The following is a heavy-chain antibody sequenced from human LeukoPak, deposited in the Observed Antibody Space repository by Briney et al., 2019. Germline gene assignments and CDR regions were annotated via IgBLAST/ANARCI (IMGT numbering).Heavy chain of an antibody. D-gene: IGHD5-18*01. J-gene: IGHJ4*02. Sequence: GGSLRLSCVASGFTFSDYEMNWVRQAPGKGLEWISYIRNSGTTIYYADSVKGRFTISRDNAKNSLYLQMNSLRAEDTAVYYCAKGNGYSYGRYYFDYWGQGTLVTVSS. CDR1: GFTFSDYE. CDR2: IRNSGTTI. CDR3: AKGNGYSYGRYYFDY. V-gene: IGHV3-48*03.